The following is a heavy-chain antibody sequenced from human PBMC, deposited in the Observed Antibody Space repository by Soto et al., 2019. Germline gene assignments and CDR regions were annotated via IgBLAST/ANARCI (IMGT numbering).Heavy chain of an antibody. CDR1: GFTFSYYY. V-gene: IGHV3-11*01. D-gene: IGHD6-13*01. CDR3: ARLRRGSSWYLDY. Sequence: GGSLSLSCAASGFTFSYYYMSWIRQAPGKGLEWVSYISTTGTTTNYADSMKGRFTISRDNAKHSLYLQMNSPRPEDTAVYYCARLRRGSSWYLDYWGRGTQVTVSS. J-gene: IGHJ4*02. CDR2: ISTTGTTT.